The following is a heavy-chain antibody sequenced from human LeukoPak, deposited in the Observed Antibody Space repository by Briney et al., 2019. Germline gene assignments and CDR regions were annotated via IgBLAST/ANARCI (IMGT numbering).Heavy chain of an antibody. V-gene: IGHV3-30-3*01. CDR2: ISYDGSNK. CDR1: GFTFSSYV. D-gene: IGHD5-12*01. CDR3: AGGYSGYDPSYYYGMDV. J-gene: IGHJ6*02. Sequence: GGSLRLSCSASGFTFSSYVMHWVRQAPGKGLEWVPVISYDGSNKYYADSVKGRFTISRDNSENTLSLQMNSLRAEDTAVYYCAGGYSGYDPSYYYGMDVWGQGTTVTVSS.